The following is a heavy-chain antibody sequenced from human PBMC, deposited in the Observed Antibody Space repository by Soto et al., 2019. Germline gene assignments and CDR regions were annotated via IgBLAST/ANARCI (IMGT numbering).Heavy chain of an antibody. D-gene: IGHD6-19*01. CDR3: ARHVIRGQWLAIYYYYYGMDV. CDR2: IYYSGST. Sequence: SETLSLTCTVSGGSISSSSYYWGWLRQPPGKGLEWIGSIYYSGSTYYNPSLKSRVTISVDTSKNQFSLKLSSVTAADTAVYYCARHVIRGQWLAIYYYYYGMDVWGQGTTVTVSS. V-gene: IGHV4-39*01. J-gene: IGHJ6*02. CDR1: GGSISSSSYY.